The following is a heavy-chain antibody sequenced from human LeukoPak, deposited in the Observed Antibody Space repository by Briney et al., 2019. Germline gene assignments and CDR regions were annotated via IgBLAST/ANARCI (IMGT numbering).Heavy chain of an antibody. V-gene: IGHV3-20*04. J-gene: IGHJ4*02. CDR3: AKDGGELRGFDY. CDR2: INWNGGST. Sequence: GGSLRLSCAASGFTFSSYWMSWVRQAPGKGLEWVSGINWNGGSTGYADSVKGRFTISRDNSKNSLYLQMNSLRTEDTALYYCAKDGGELRGFDYWGQGTLVTVSS. CDR1: GFTFSSYW. D-gene: IGHD1-26*01.